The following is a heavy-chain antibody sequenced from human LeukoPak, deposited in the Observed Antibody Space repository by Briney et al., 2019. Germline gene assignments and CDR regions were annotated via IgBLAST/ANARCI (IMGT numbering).Heavy chain of an antibody. Sequence: SVKVSCQASGGTFSSYAISWVRQAPGQGLEWMGRIIPILGIANYAQKFQGRVTITADKSTSTAYMELSSLRSEDTAVYYCAREGVNYYGSGEAWFDPWGQGTLVTVSS. J-gene: IGHJ5*02. CDR2: IIPILGIA. CDR3: AREGVNYYGSGEAWFDP. V-gene: IGHV1-69*04. D-gene: IGHD3-10*01. CDR1: GGTFSSYA.